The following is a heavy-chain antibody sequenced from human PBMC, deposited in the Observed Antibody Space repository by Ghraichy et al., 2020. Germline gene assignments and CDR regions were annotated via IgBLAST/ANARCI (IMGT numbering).Heavy chain of an antibody. CDR3: AILWSEYYGMDV. CDR2: IIPIFGTA. CDR1: GGTFSSYA. J-gene: IGHJ6*02. V-gene: IGHV1-69*13. D-gene: IGHD3-10*01. Sequence: SVKVSCKASGGTFSSYAISWVRQAPGQGLEWMGGIIPIFGTANYAQKFQGRVTITADESTSTAYMELSSLRSEDTAVYYCAILWSEYYGMDVWGQGTTVTVSS.